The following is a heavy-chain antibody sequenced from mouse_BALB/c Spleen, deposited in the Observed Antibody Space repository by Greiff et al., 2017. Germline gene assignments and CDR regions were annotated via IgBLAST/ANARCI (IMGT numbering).Heavy chain of an antibody. J-gene: IGHJ4*01. D-gene: IGHD2-10*02. V-gene: IGHV1-63*02. Sequence: QQSGAELVRPGTSVKISCKASGYTFTNYWSGWVKQRPGHGFEWIGDNYPGGGYTNYNEEFKGMATLTADTSSSTAYLQLSSMTSEDSAVYFCGRWPYGNYAMDYGGQGTSGTVSS. CDR3: GRWPYGNYAMDY. CDR1: GYTFTNYW. CDR2: NYPGGGYT.